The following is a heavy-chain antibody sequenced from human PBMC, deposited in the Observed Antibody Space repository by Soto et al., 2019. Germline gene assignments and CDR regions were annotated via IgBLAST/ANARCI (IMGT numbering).Heavy chain of an antibody. CDR1: GDSLSSGGHY. CDR2: IYDSVNT. V-gene: IGHV4-31*03. D-gene: IGHD3-9*01. Sequence: SETLSLTCTVSGDSLSSGGHYWSWIRQHPGKGLEWIGHIYDSVNTYYSPSLRSRVTISADMSKNQFSLNLRSVTAADTAVYYCARVDHRGYFASLTDYWGQGTLVTVSS. CDR3: ARVDHRGYFASLTDY. J-gene: IGHJ4*02.